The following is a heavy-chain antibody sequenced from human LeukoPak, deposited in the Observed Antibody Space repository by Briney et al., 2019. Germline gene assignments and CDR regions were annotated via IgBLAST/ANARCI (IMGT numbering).Heavy chain of an antibody. V-gene: IGHV3-30*09. D-gene: IGHD2-2*01. Sequence: GRSLRLSCAASGFIFSRHAMHWVRQAPGKGLAWVAVISYDGSNKYSTASVKGRFAVSRDNSRNTLSLQMNSLRPEDTAVYYCARANGLRYEPSTFDYWGQGTLVTVSS. CDR2: ISYDGSNK. CDR1: GFIFSRHA. J-gene: IGHJ4*02. CDR3: ARANGLRYEPSTFDY.